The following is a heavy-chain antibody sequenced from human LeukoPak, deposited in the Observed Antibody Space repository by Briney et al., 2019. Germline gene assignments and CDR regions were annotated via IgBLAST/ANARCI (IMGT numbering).Heavy chain of an antibody. CDR2: IKQDGSEK. V-gene: IGHV3-7*03. CDR3: AKDALPRIAAAGTVY. Sequence: GGSLRLSCAASGFTFSSYWMSWVRQAPGKGLEWVANIKQDGSEKYYVDSVKGRFTISRDNSKNTLYLQMDSLRAEDTALYYCAKDALPRIAAAGTVYWGQGTLVTVSS. CDR1: GFTFSSYW. J-gene: IGHJ4*02. D-gene: IGHD6-13*01.